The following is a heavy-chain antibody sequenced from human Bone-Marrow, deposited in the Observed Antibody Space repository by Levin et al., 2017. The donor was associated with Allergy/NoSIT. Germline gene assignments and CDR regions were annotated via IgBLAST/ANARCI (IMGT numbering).Heavy chain of an antibody. CDR2: ISAYNGNT. J-gene: IGHJ4*02. CDR1: GYTFTSYG. Sequence: GESLKISCKASGYTFTSYGISWVRQAPGQGLEWMGWISAYNGNTNYAQKLQGRVTMTTDTSTSTAYMELRSLRSDDTAVYYCARVRGTGGVCYTRPDYWGQGTLVTVSS. D-gene: IGHD2-8*02. CDR3: ARVRGTGGVCYTRPDY. V-gene: IGHV1-18*01.